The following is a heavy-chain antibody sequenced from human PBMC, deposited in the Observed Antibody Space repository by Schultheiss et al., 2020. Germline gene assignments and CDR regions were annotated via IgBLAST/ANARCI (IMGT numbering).Heavy chain of an antibody. CDR3: TTDGKYDYGDYVYYYVMDV. CDR2: ISSSSSTI. D-gene: IGHD4-17*01. CDR1: GFTFSDYA. J-gene: IGHJ6*02. Sequence: GGSLRLSCAASGFTFSDYAMGWIRQAPGKGLEWLSYISSSSSTIYYADSVKGRFTISRDNSKNTLYLQMNSLRAEDTAVYYCTTDGKYDYGDYVYYYVMDVWGQGTPVTVSS. V-gene: IGHV3-11*01.